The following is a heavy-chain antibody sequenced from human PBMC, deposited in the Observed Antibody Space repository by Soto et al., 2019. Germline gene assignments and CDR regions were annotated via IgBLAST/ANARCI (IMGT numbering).Heavy chain of an antibody. J-gene: IGHJ4*02. D-gene: IGHD3-10*01. CDR3: VRSRSGAVPDSFAY. Sequence: QVQLVESGGGVVPPGRSLRLSCAASGFMFSRYAMHWVRQAPGKGLEWVAVISKDGSVIYYADSVKGRFTISRDKSTKMVYLQLNSLRDEDTAVFYCVRSRSGAVPDSFAYWGQGTLVTVAS. V-gene: IGHV3-30*04. CDR1: GFMFSRYA. CDR2: ISKDGSVI.